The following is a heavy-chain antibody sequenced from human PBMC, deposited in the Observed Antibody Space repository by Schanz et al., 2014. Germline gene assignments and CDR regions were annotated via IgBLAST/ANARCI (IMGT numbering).Heavy chain of an antibody. CDR3: ARDGVDAAAGGNY. Sequence: QVHLVQSGAEVKKPGSSVKVSCKASGGTFSSDTFSWVRQAPGQGLEWMGRIVPIAGITNYAQKFQGRVTMTRDTSTSTVYMELSSLRSEDTAVYYCARDGVDAAAGGNYWGQGTLVTVSS. V-gene: IGHV1-69*08. D-gene: IGHD6-13*01. J-gene: IGHJ4*02. CDR1: GGTFSSDT. CDR2: IVPIAGIT.